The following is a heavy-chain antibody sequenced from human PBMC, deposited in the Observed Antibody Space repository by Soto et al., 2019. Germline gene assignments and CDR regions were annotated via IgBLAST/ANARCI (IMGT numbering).Heavy chain of an antibody. J-gene: IGHJ5*02. V-gene: IGHV1-69*06. D-gene: IGHD2-21*02. Sequence: QVQLVQSGAEVKKPGSSVKVSCKASGGTFSSYAISWVRQATGQGLEWMGGIIPIFGTANYAQKFQGRVTITADKSTSTAYMELSSLRSEDPAVYYWSLDPRVAVVTPRYNWFDPWGQGTLVTVSS. CDR2: IIPIFGTA. CDR3: SLDPRVAVVTPRYNWFDP. CDR1: GGTFSSYA.